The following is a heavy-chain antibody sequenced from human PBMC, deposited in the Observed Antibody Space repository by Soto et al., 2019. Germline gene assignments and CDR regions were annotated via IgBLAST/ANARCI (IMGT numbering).Heavy chain of an antibody. Sequence: ASVKVSCKASGYTFTGYYMHWVRQAPGQGLEWMGWINPNSGGTNYAQKFQGWVTMTRDTSISTAYMEMSRLRSDDTAVYYCAIGGPWRNDYYRGLYYYYGMDVWGQGTTVTV. D-gene: IGHD3-10*01. V-gene: IGHV1-2*04. CDR1: GYTFTGYY. J-gene: IGHJ6*02. CDR3: AIGGPWRNDYYRGLYYYYGMDV. CDR2: INPNSGGT.